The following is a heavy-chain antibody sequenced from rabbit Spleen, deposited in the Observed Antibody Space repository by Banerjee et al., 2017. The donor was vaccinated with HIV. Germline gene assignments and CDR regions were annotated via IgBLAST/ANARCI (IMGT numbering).Heavy chain of an antibody. CDR2: IDPVFGIT. V-gene: IGHV1S7*01. D-gene: IGHD1-1*01. Sequence: QLKESGGGLVQPGGSLKLSCKASGFTLSSYYMNWVRQAPGKGLEWIGYIDPVFGITYYANWVTGRFTISSHNAQNTLFLQLNSLTAADTATYFCARDLPDIIGWNFGWWGPGTLVTVS. J-gene: IGHJ4*01. CDR3: ARDLPDIIGWNFGW. CDR1: GFTLSSYY.